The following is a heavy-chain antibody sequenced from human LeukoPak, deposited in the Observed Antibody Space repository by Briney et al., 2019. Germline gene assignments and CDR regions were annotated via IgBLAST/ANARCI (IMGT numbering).Heavy chain of an antibody. Sequence: GGSLRLSCAASGFTFSSYAMHWVRQAPGKGLEWVAVISYDGSNKYYADSVKGRFTISRDNSKNTLYLQMNSLRAEDTAVYYCARDSNSRYCSSTSCPHAFDYWGQGTLVTVSS. CDR2: ISYDGSNK. CDR3: ARDSNSRYCSSTSCPHAFDY. V-gene: IGHV3-30-3*01. D-gene: IGHD2-2*01. CDR1: GFTFSSYA. J-gene: IGHJ4*02.